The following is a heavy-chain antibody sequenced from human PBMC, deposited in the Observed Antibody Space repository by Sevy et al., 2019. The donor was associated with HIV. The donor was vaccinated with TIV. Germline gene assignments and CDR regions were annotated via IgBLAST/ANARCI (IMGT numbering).Heavy chain of an antibody. CDR2: MYYSGNT. V-gene: IGHV4-59*01. J-gene: IGHJ6*02. CDR1: GGSISPYY. CDR3: AREGGLVDYGMDV. Sequence: SETLSLTCTVSGGSISPYYWSWIRQPPGKGLEWIGYMYYSGNTNYNPPLRSRVTISLDTSNSQFSLNLSSVTAQDTAVYYCAREGGLVDYGMDVWGPGTTVTVSS. D-gene: IGHD3-9*01.